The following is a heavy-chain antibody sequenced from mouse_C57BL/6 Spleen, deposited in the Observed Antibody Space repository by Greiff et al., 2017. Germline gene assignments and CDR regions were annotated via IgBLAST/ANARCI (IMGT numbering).Heavy chain of an antibody. D-gene: IGHD1-1*01. CDR2: IYPRDGST. J-gene: IGHJ1*03. CDR3: ARGGSYRYFDV. Sequence: ESGPELVKPGASVKLSCKASGYTFTSYDINWVKQRPGQGLEWIGWIYPRDGSTKYNEKFKGKATLTVDTSSSTAYMELHSLTSKDSAVYFCARGGSYRYFDVWGTGTTVTVSS. CDR1: GYTFTSYD. V-gene: IGHV1-85*01.